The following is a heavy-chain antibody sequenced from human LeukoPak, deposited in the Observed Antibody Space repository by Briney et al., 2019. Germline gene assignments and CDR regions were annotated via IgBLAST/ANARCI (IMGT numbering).Heavy chain of an antibody. Sequence: GGSLRLSCAASGFTFSGYEMNWVRQAPGKGLEWVSYISSSGSLIYYADSVKGRFTVSRDNAKNSLYLQMNSLRAEDTAAYFCARDSPRSGVGALEIWGQGTMVTVSS. D-gene: IGHD7-27*01. J-gene: IGHJ3*02. CDR3: ARDSPRSGVGALEI. CDR1: GFTFSGYE. CDR2: ISSSGSLI. V-gene: IGHV3-48*03.